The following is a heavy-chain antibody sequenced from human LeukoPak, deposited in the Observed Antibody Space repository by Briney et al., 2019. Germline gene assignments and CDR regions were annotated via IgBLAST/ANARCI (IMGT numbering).Heavy chain of an antibody. J-gene: IGHJ4*02. D-gene: IGHD4-17*01. CDR1: GFTFNIYA. Sequence: GGSLRLSCAASGFTFNIYAISWVRQAPGKGLEWVSAISGSSSYIYYADSVKGRFTISRDNAKNSLYLQMNSLRAEDTAVYYCAREYGDYVYYFDYWGQGTLVTVSS. CDR2: ISGSSSYI. V-gene: IGHV3-21*01. CDR3: AREYGDYVYYFDY.